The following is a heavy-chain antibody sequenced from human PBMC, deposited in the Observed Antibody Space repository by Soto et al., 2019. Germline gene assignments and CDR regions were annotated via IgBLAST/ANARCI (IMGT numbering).Heavy chain of an antibody. D-gene: IGHD1-20*01. V-gene: IGHV3-30-3*01. CDR1: GFTFSSYA. J-gene: IGHJ3*02. CDR3: AREGPYNWNDPRAAFDI. CDR2: ISYDGSNK. Sequence: GGSLRLSCAASGFTFSSYAIHWVRQAPGKGLEWVAVISYDGSNKYYADSVKGRFTISRDNSKNTLYLQMNSLRAEDTAVYYCAREGPYNWNDPRAAFDIWGQGTMVTVS.